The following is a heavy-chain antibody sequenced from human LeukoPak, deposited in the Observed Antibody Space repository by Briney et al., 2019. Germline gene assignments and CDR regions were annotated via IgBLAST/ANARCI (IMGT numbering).Heavy chain of an antibody. CDR1: GFTFSNFW. Sequence: AGGSLRLSCAASGFTFSNFWMGWVRQAPGKGLEWVSSISSSSSYIYYADSVKGRFTISRDNAKNSLYLQMNSLRAEDTAVYYCARGSVGYGDTKGFDYWGQGTLVTVSS. D-gene: IGHD4-17*01. CDR3: ARGSVGYGDTKGFDY. J-gene: IGHJ4*02. V-gene: IGHV3-21*01. CDR2: ISSSSSYI.